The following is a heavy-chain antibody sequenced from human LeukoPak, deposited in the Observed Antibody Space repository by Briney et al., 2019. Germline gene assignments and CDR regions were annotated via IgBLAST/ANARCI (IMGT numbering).Heavy chain of an antibody. CDR2: IIPIFGTA. J-gene: IGHJ5*02. CDR1: GGTFSSYA. V-gene: IGHV1-69*13. D-gene: IGHD2-15*01. CDR3: ARTMCSGGSCYENWFDP. Sequence: ASVKVSCKASGGTFSSYAISWVRQAPGQGLEWMGGIIPIFGTANYAQKFQGRVTITADESTSTAYMELSSLRSEDTAVYYCARTMCSGGSCYENWFDPWGQGTLVTVSS.